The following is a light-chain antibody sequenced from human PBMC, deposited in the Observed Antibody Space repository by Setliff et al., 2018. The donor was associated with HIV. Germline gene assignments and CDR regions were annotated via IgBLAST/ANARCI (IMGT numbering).Light chain of an antibody. CDR1: SSDVGSYNR. J-gene: IGLJ1*01. CDR2: EVN. CDR3: SSYTSISTYV. Sequence: QSALTQPPSVSGSPGQSVTISCTGTSSDVGSYNRVYWYQQPPGTAPKLMIYEVNNRPSGVPDRFSGSKSGNTASLTISGRQAEDEADYYCSSYTSISTYVFVTGTKVTVL. V-gene: IGLV2-18*02.